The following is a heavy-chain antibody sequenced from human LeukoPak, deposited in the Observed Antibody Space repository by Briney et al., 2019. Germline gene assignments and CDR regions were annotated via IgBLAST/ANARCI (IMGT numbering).Heavy chain of an antibody. CDR2: INHSGST. J-gene: IGHJ6*03. CDR3: ARAAVYSSSWVYYYYMDV. Sequence: SETLSLTCAVYGGSFSGYYWSWIRQPPGKGLEWIGEINHSGSTNYNPSLKSRVTISVDTSKNQFSLKLSSVTAADTAVYYCARAAVYSSSWVYYYYMDVWGKGTTATVSS. D-gene: IGHD6-13*01. V-gene: IGHV4-34*01. CDR1: GGSFSGYY.